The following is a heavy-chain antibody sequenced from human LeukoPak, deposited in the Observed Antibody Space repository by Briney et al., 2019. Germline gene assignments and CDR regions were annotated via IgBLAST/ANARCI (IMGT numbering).Heavy chain of an antibody. D-gene: IGHD5-24*01. CDR3: ARSRDGFS. CDR1: GFTLSIYD. Sequence: GGSLRLSCAASGFTLSIYDMSWVRQAPGKGLEWVSAILGSGGTTYYADSVKGRFSISRDNSKNTLYLQMNSLRAEDTAVYYCARSRDGFSWGQGTLVTVSS. J-gene: IGHJ5*02. CDR2: ILGSGGTT. V-gene: IGHV3-23*01.